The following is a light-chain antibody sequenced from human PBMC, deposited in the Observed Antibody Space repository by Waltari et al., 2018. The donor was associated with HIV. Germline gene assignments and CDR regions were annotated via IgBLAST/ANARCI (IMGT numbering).Light chain of an antibody. Sequence: DIVMIQSPDSRAVSVGEGATSNCKSRQSVLYSSNNKNYLACYQHKPGQPPELLIYWASTRESGVPDRFSGSGSGTDFTLTISSLQAEDVAVYYCQQYYSTRYTFGQGTKLEIK. CDR2: WAS. J-gene: IGKJ2*01. V-gene: IGKV4-1*01. CDR3: QQYYSTRYT. CDR1: QSVLYSSNNKNY.